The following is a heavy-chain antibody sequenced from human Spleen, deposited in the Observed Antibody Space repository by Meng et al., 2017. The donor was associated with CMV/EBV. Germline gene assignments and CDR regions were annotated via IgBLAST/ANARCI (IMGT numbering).Heavy chain of an antibody. CDR1: GYTFTAYY. Sequence: ASVKVSCKASGYTFTAYYIHWVRQAPGQGLEWMGWINPNSGGTNYAQKFQGRVTMTRDTSISTAYMELSRLRSDDTAVYYCARAGGYCSSTSCYLFRYWGQGTLVTVSS. V-gene: IGHV1-2*02. J-gene: IGHJ4*02. CDR3: ARAGGYCSSTSCYLFRY. CDR2: INPNSGGT. D-gene: IGHD2-2*01.